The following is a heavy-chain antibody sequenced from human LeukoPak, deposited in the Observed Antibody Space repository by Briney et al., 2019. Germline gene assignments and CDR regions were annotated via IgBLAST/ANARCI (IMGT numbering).Heavy chain of an antibody. CDR3: VRVKGSYFDY. CDR2: ISASGSAI. J-gene: IGHJ4*02. D-gene: IGHD2-15*01. Sequence: PGGSLRLSCTASGFPLSSYSMNWIRQAPGKGLEWISYISASGSAIYYVDSVKGRVTASRDNARNSLFLQMDSPRAEDTAVYYCVRVKGSYFDYWGPGTLVTVS. V-gene: IGHV3-48*01. CDR1: GFPLSSYS.